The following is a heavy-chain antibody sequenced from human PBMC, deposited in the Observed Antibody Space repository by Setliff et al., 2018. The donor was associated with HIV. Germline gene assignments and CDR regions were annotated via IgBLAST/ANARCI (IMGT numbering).Heavy chain of an antibody. D-gene: IGHD5-12*01. J-gene: IGHJ6*03. Sequence: ASVKVSCKASGYTFIDYFMHWVRQAPGQGLEWMGWINTENGNPTYAQGFTGRFVFSLDTSVNTAYLHISSLKPEDAAVYYCARDVATIGAKFYYPYMDVWGKGTTVTV. V-gene: IGHV7-4-1*02. CDR2: INTENGNP. CDR3: ARDVATIGAKFYYPYMDV. CDR1: GYTFIDYF.